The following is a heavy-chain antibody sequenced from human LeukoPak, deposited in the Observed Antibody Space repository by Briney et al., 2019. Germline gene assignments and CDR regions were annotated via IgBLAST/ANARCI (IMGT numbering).Heavy chain of an antibody. D-gene: IGHD6-19*01. CDR3: ARDYAVADINFDAFDI. CDR1: GYTFTSYG. J-gene: IGHJ3*02. Sequence: GASVKVSCKASGYTFTSYGISWVRQAPGQGLEWMGWFSAYNGNTNYAQKLQGRVTMTTDTSTSTAYMELRSLRSDDTAVYYCARDYAVADINFDAFDIWGQGTMVTVSS. CDR2: FSAYNGNT. V-gene: IGHV1-18*01.